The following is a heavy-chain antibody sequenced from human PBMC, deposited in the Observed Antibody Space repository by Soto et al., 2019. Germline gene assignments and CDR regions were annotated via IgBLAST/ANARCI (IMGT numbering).Heavy chain of an antibody. D-gene: IGHD1-26*01. CDR1: GGSSNHYY. Sequence: QVQLQESGPGLVRPSETLSLTCTVSGGSSNHYYWTWIRQPPGKGLEWLGHSYNSGTTTNYNPSLKSRFTLSVDTSTTEFSLKLSSVTAAETAVYYCSRLGGSYAIPHFDSWGQGALVTVSS. J-gene: IGHJ4*02. CDR3: SRLGGSYAIPHFDS. CDR2: SYNSGTTT. V-gene: IGHV4-59*08.